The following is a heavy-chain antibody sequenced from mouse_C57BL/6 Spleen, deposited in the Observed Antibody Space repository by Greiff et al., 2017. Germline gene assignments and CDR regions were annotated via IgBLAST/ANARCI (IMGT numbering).Heavy chain of an antibody. CDR1: GYTFTSYW. CDR2: IDPSDSYT. V-gene: IGHV1-59*01. J-gene: IGHJ2*01. CDR3: ARRGLGLRNVDY. Sequence: QVQLQQPGAELVRPGTSVKLSCKASGYTFTSYWMHWVKQRPGQGLEWIGVIDPSDSYTNYNQKFKGKATLTVDTSSSTAYMQLSSLTSEDSAVYYCARRGLGLRNVDYWGQGTTLTVSS. D-gene: IGHD3-3*01.